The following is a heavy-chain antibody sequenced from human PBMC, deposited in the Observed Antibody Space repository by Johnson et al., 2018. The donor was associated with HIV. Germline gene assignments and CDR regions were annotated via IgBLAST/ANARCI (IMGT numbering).Heavy chain of an antibody. J-gene: IGHJ3*02. Sequence: VQLMESGGGLVQPGGSLRLSCAASGFTVSNNYMSWVRQAPGKGLEWVSLIYSDGSTYYADSVKGRFTISRDNSRNTLYLQMNSLRAEDTAVYYCATDMRGYGGDGSFDIWGQGTMVTVSS. CDR3: ATDMRGYGGDGSFDI. CDR2: IYSDGST. D-gene: IGHD5-12*01. CDR1: GFTVSNNY. V-gene: IGHV3-66*01.